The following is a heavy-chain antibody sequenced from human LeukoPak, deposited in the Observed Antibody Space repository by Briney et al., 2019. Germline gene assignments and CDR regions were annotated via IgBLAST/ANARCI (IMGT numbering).Heavy chain of an antibody. CDR3: ALSPDIAAAGIMSWFDP. CDR1: GGSIRSYYW. J-gene: IGHJ5*02. Sequence: TLSLTCTVSGGSIRSYYWNWIRQPPGKALEWLAVIYWDDDKRYSPSLKSRLTITKDTSKNQVVLTMTNMDPVDTATYYCALSPDIAAAGIMSWFDPWGQGTLVTVSS. V-gene: IGHV2-5*08. CDR2: IYWDDDK. D-gene: IGHD6-13*01.